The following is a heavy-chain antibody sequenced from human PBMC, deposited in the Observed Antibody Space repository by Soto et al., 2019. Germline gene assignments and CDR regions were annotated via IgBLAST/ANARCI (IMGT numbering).Heavy chain of an antibody. J-gene: IGHJ4*02. CDR3: ARAYEGAYFDY. CDR2: IRSKTYGGTT. CDR1: GFTFGDYA. Sequence: PGGSLRLSWTASGFTFGDYAMSWFRQAPGKGLEWVGFIRSKTYGGTTEYAASVKGRFTISRDDSKSIAYLQMNSLRAEDTAVYYCARAYEGAYFDYWGQGTLVTVSS. V-gene: IGHV3-49*03. D-gene: IGHD3-16*01.